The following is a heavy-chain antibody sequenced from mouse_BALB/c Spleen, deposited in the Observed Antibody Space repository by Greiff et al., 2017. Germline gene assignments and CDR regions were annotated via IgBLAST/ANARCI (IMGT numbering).Heavy chain of an antibody. V-gene: IGHV5-6-5*01. D-gene: IGHD2-4*01. CDR3: ARGKITTTRGFAY. J-gene: IGHJ3*01. CDR1: GFTFSSYA. CDR2: ISSGGST. Sequence: EVMLVESGGGLVKPGGSLKLSCAASGFTFSSYAMSWVRQTPEKRLEWVASISSGGSTYYPDSVKGRFTISRDNARNILYLQMSSLRSEDTAMYYCARGKITTTRGFAYWGQGTLVTVSA.